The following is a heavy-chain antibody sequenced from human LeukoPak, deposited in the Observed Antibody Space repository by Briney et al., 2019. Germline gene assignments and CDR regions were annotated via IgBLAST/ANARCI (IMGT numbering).Heavy chain of an antibody. Sequence: PGGSLRLSCAASGFTFDDYGMSWVRQAPGKGLEWVSGISGSGRTTYDADSVRGRFAISRDNSKNTLNLRMDSLRADDTAIYYCAKMESDYSGYDAFDIWGQGTMVTVSS. CDR1: GFTFDDYG. CDR3: AKMESDYSGYDAFDI. V-gene: IGHV3-23*01. CDR2: ISGSGRTT. J-gene: IGHJ3*02. D-gene: IGHD3-10*01.